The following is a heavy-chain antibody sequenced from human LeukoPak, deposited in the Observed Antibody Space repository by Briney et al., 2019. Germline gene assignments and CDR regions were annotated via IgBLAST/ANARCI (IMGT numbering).Heavy chain of an antibody. D-gene: IGHD2-2*01. CDR3: ARGTRYCSSTSCYRPLDY. J-gene: IGHJ4*02. CDR2: IYYSGST. V-gene: IGHV4-61*01. CDR1: GGSVSSGSYY. Sequence: SETLSLTCTVSGGSVSSGSYYWSWIRQPPGKGLEWIGYIYYSGSTNYNPSLKSRVTISVDTSKNQFPLKLSSVTAADTAVYYCARGTRYCSSTSCYRPLDYWGQGTLVTVSS.